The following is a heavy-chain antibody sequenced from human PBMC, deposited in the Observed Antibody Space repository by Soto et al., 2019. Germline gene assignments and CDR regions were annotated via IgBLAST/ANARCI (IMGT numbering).Heavy chain of an antibody. Sequence: PGGSLRLSCAASGFTFSNAWMSWVRQAPGEGLEWVGRIKSKTDGGTTDYAAPVKGRFTISRDDSKNTLYLQMNSLKTEDTAVYYCTTDSDPHYDFWSGYYYYYGMDVWGQGTTVTVSS. CDR3: TTDSDPHYDFWSGYYYYYGMDV. D-gene: IGHD3-3*01. CDR2: IKSKTDGGTT. CDR1: GFTFSNAW. V-gene: IGHV3-15*01. J-gene: IGHJ6*02.